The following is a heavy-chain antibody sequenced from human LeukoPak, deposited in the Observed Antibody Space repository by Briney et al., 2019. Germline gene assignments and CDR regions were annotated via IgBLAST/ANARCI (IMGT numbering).Heavy chain of an antibody. CDR1: GGSISSSSYY. J-gene: IGHJ6*03. V-gene: IGHV4-39*01. CDR2: IYYSGST. CDR3: ARTYYYGSGSYYFLSYYYYYMDV. D-gene: IGHD3-10*01. Sequence: PSETLSLTCTVSGGSISSSSYYWGWIRQPPGKGLEWIGSIYYSGSTYYNPSLKSRVTISVDTSKNQFSLKLSSVTAADTAVYYCARTYYYGSGSYYFLSYYYYYMDVWGKGTTVTVSS.